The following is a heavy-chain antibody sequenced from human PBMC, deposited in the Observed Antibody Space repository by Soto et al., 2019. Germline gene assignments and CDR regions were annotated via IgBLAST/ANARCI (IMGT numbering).Heavy chain of an antibody. CDR2: ISAYNGNT. CDR3: ARDRITPYYFDY. D-gene: IGHD3-10*01. J-gene: IGHJ4*02. V-gene: IGHV1-18*01. Sequence: APGQGLEWMGWISAYNGNTNYAQKLQGRITMTTDTSTSTAYMELRSLRSDDTALYYCARDRITPYYFDYRGQGTLLTGSS.